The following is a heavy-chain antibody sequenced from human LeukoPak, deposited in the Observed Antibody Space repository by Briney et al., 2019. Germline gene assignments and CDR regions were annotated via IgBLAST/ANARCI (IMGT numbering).Heavy chain of an antibody. CDR1: GFTFSSYG. CDR2: IRHDGSYQ. D-gene: IGHD3-22*01. CDR3: AKNRDSSDYPRDFDF. V-gene: IGHV3-30*02. J-gene: IGHJ4*02. Sequence: PGGSLRLSCAAFGFTFSSYGMHWIRQTPGKGLEWVAFIRHDGSYQQYADSVKGRFTVSRDNSKDMVYLQMNSLRTEDTAVYYCAKNRDSSDYPRDFDFWGQGALVTVSS.